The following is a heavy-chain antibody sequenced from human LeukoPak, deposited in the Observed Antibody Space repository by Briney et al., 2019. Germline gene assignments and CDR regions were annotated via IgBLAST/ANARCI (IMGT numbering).Heavy chain of an antibody. D-gene: IGHD3/OR15-3a*01. V-gene: IGHV3-48*01. Sequence: GGSLRLSCAASGFTFSSYSMNWVRQAPGKGLEWVSYISSSSSTIYYADSVKGRFTISRDNAKNSLYLQMNSLRAEDTAVYYCAKDAGSNYYYYMDVWGKGTTVTVSS. CDR1: GFTFSSYS. CDR3: AKDAGSNYYYYMDV. CDR2: ISSSSSTI. J-gene: IGHJ6*03.